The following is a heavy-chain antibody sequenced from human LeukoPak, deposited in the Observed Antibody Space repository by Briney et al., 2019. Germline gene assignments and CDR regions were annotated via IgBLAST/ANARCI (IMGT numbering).Heavy chain of an antibody. J-gene: IGHJ5*02. V-gene: IGHV3-30*18. CDR3: AKDWGSSDWYNWFDP. CDR2: ISHDGRAE. Sequence: PGGSLRLSCAVSGFTIGNHGMHWVRQAAGKGLEWVAMISHDGRAEYYRDSVKGRLSIPRDNSNNMLYLQMNSLRVEDTAVYYCAKDWGSSDWYNWFDPWGQGTLVTVSS. CDR1: GFTIGNHG. D-gene: IGHD6-19*01.